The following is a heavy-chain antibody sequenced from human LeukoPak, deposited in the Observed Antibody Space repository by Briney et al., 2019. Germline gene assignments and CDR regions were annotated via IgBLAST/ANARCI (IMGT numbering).Heavy chain of an antibody. CDR2: INHSGST. D-gene: IGHD2-2*01. J-gene: IGHJ4*02. V-gene: IGHV4-34*01. Sequence: PSETLSLTCAVYGGSFSGYYWSWIRQPPGKGLEWIGEINHSGSTNYNPSLKSRVTISVDTSKNQFSLKLSSVTAADTAVYYCARGPLKWKYQLHEGGPFDYWGQGTLVTVSS. CDR3: ARGPLKWKYQLHEGGPFDY. CDR1: GGSFSGYY.